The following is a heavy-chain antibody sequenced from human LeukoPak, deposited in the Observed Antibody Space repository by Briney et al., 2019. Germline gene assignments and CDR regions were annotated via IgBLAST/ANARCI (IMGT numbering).Heavy chain of an antibody. CDR3: ASGLLGQIDY. Sequence: PSETLSLTCTVSGGSISSGSYYWSWIRQPAGKGLEWIGRIYASGSTNYNPSLKSRVTISVDTSKNQFSLKLSSVTAADTAVYYCASGLLGQIDYWGQGTLVTVSS. V-gene: IGHV4-61*02. CDR1: GGSISSGSYY. D-gene: IGHD2-8*02. CDR2: IYASGST. J-gene: IGHJ4*02.